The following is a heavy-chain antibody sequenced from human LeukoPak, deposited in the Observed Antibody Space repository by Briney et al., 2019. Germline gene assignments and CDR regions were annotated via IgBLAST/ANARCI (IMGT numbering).Heavy chain of an antibody. CDR2: INPNSGGT. Sequence: GASVTVSCKASGYSFTGYYMHWVRQAPGQGLEWMGWINPNSGGTNYAQKFQGRVTMTRDTSISTAYMELSRLRSGDTAVYYCARSLVEIYDIPPFGYWGQGTLVTVSS. J-gene: IGHJ4*02. V-gene: IGHV1-2*02. D-gene: IGHD3-9*01. CDR3: ARSLVEIYDIPPFGY. CDR1: GYSFTGYY.